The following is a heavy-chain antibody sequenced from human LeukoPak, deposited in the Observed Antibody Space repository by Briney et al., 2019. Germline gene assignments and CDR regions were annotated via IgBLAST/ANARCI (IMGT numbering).Heavy chain of an antibody. D-gene: IGHD4-17*01. CDR3: ARVPPDYNDLHDALDL. V-gene: IGHV4-61*02. CDR2: IHSSGTT. J-gene: IGHJ3*01. Sequence: SGPTLVNPTQTLTLTCTFSGFSLSTSGVGVGWIRQPAGEGLQWIGRIHSSGTTNYNPSLKSRVTMSIDMSKNQFSLRLTSVTAADTAVYYCARVPPDYNDLHDALDLWGQGTVVTVSS. CDR1: GFSLSTSG.